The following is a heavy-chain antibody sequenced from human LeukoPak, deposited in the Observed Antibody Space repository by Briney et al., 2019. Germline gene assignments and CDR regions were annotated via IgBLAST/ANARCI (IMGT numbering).Heavy chain of an antibody. CDR2: INWIGGRT. V-gene: IGHV3-20*04. D-gene: IGHD6-13*01. J-gene: IGHJ4*02. CDR1: GFTLDDYG. CDR3: ARDYFNFARMAATGFDY. Sequence: GGALRLSCAASGFTLDDYGMSWGRAAPRTGLECGSGINWIGGRTGYADYMKGRFTISRDNAQNSLYLQMNSLRAEDTALYYCARDYFNFARMAATGFDYWGQGTLVTVSS.